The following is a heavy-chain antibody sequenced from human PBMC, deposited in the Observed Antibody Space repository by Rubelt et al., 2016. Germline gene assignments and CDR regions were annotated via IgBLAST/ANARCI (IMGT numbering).Heavy chain of an antibody. Sequence: GGSLRLSCAASGFTFSNYAMHWVRQAPGKGLEWVSYINSGASSIYYADSVTGRFTISRDNAKNSVYLQMNSLRVEDTAVYYCARDPIARVRFLEWLLYGDVWGKGTTVTVSS. CDR2: INSGASSI. CDR3: ARDPIARVRFLEWLLYGDV. D-gene: IGHD3-3*01. V-gene: IGHV3-48*03. J-gene: IGHJ6*04. CDR1: GFTFSNYA.